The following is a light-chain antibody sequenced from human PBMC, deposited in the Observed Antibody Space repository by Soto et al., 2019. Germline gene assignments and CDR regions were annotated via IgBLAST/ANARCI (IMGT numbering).Light chain of an antibody. CDR3: QHYDNIPPSVT. CDR2: GAS. V-gene: IGKV3-20*01. Sequence: EIVLTQSPDTLSLSPGERATLSCRASQSVSSDYLVWYQQKPGQAPRLLIYGASRRATGIPDRFSGSGSGTDFILTISRLEPEDFAVYYCQHYDNIPPSVTFGPGTKVDIK. J-gene: IGKJ3*01. CDR1: QSVSSDY.